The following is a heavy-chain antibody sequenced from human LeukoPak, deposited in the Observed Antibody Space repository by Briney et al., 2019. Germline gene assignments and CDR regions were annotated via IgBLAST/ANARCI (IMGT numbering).Heavy chain of an antibody. CDR3: AKPLATDFDY. Sequence: GGSLRLSCAASGFTFSSHAMTWVRQAPGKGLEWVSAISVSAGSTYYADSVKGRFTISRDNSKNTLYLQMNSLRAEDTAVYYCAKPLATDFDYWGQGTLVTVSS. V-gene: IGHV3-23*01. CDR2: ISVSAGST. J-gene: IGHJ4*02. CDR1: GFTFSSHA.